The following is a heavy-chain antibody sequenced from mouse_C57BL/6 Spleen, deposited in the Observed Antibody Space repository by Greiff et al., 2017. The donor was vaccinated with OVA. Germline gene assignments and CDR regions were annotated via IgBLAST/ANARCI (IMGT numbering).Heavy chain of an antibody. CDR3: ARGPTVVATGYFDY. Sequence: EVQLVESGGGLVKPGGSLKLSCAASGFTFSSYAMSWVRQTPEKRLEWVATISDGGSYTYYPDNVKGRFTISRDNAKNNLYLQMSHLKSEDTAMYYCARGPTVVATGYFDYWGQGTTLTVSS. CDR1: GFTFSSYA. CDR2: ISDGGSYT. J-gene: IGHJ2*01. D-gene: IGHD1-1*01. V-gene: IGHV5-4*01.